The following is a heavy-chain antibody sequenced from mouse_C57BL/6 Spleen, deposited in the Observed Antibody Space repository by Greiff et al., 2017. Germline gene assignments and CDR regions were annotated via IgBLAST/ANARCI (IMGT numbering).Heavy chain of an antibody. Sequence: QVQLQQSGAELVRPGASVKLSCKASGYTFTDYYINWVKQRPGQGLEWIARIYPGSGNTYYNEKFKGKATLTAEKSSSTAYMQLSSLTSEDSAVYFCARGDVRFAYWGQGTLVTVSA. CDR3: ARGDVRFAY. CDR1: GYTFTDYY. CDR2: IYPGSGNT. J-gene: IGHJ3*01. V-gene: IGHV1-76*01. D-gene: IGHD3-3*01.